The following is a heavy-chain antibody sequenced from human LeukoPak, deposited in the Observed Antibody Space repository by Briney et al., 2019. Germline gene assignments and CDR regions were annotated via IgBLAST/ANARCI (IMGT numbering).Heavy chain of an antibody. V-gene: IGHV1-18*01. Sequence: ASVKVSCKASGYTFTSYGISWVRQAPGQGLEWMGWISAYNGNTNYAQKLQGRVTMTTDTSTSTAYMEPRSLRSDDTAVYYCAATPRGLRRGSDAPWGQGTLVTVSS. D-gene: IGHD3-10*01. CDR3: AATPRGLRRGSDAP. CDR1: GYTFTSYG. J-gene: IGHJ5*02. CDR2: ISAYNGNT.